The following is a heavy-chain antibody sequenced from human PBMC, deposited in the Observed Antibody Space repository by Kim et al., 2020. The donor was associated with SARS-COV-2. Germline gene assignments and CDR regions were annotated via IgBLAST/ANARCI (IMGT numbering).Heavy chain of an antibody. V-gene: IGHV3-30*18. Sequence: GRSLRLSCAASGLTFSSYAMHWVRQAPGKGLEWVAVISYDGSDKYYADSVKGRFTISRDNSKNTLYLQMSSLRAQDTAVYYCAKAWGRGSGYEYYFGYWG. CDR1: GLTFSSYA. D-gene: IGHD5-12*01. CDR3: AKAWGRGSGYEYYFGY. CDR2: ISYDGSDK. J-gene: IGHJ4*01.